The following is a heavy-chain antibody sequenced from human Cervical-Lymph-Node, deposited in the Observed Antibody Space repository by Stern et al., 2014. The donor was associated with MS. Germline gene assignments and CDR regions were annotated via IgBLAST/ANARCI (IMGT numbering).Heavy chain of an antibody. V-gene: IGHV3-30*18. CDR2: ISYDGRAK. CDR3: AKENPAFDY. J-gene: IGHJ4*02. Sequence: VQLVESGGGVVQPGTSLRLSCVASGFIFSRHGIHWVRQAPGQGLEWVALISYDGRAKQYADSVKGGVTISRDNSKNTLYLQMNSLRVEDTAVYYCAKENPAFDYWGQGTPVTVSS. CDR1: GFIFSRHG.